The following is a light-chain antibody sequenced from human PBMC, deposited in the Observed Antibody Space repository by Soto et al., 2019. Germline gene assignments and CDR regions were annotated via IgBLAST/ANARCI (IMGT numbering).Light chain of an antibody. J-gene: IGLJ2*01. CDR1: SSNIGGTNY. V-gene: IGLV1-47*02. Sequence: QSVLTQPPSASGTPGQKVSISCSGSSSNIGGTNYAYWYQQLPGAAPKLLMHSNNLRPSGVPERISGSKFGTAASLAISGLRSEDEAVYYCAAWDDRLDAVIFGGGTKLTVL. CDR2: SNN. CDR3: AAWDDRLDAVI.